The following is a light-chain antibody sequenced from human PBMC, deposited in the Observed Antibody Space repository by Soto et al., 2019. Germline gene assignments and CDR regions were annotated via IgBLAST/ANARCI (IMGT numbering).Light chain of an antibody. V-gene: IGKV3-20*01. CDR3: QQYGSSPRT. CDR2: GAS. J-gene: IGKJ1*01. Sequence: IVLTQSPGPLSLSPWARATLSCRTSQSVSSSYLAWYKQKPWQAPRLLIYGASSRDTGIPDRFSGSGSGTDFTLTISRLEPEDFAVYYCQQYGSSPRTFGQGTKVEIK. CDR1: QSVSSSY.